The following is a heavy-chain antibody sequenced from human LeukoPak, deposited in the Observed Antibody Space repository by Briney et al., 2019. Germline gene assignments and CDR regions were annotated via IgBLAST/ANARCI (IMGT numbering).Heavy chain of an antibody. J-gene: IGHJ4*02. Sequence: ASVKVSCKASGYTFTGYYMHWVRQAPGQGLEWMGWINPNSGGTNYAQKFQGRVTMTRDTSISTAYMELSRLRSDDTAVYYCARDLRYYGSGSYMRWGQGTLVTVSS. CDR1: GYTFTGYY. V-gene: IGHV1-2*02. CDR3: ARDLRYYGSGSYMR. D-gene: IGHD3-10*01. CDR2: INPNSGGT.